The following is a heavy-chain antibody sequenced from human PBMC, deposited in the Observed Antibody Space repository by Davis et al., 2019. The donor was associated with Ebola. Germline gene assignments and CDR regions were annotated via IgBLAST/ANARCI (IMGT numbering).Heavy chain of an antibody. D-gene: IGHD7-27*01. J-gene: IGHJ4*02. Sequence: GESLKISCAASGFTFSRYSMNWVRQAPGKGLEWVANMKEDGSKINYVDSVKGRFTISRDNAKKSLYLDMSSVRVDDTAVYYCATDNWGPALWGQGTLVTVSS. CDR2: MKEDGSKI. CDR1: GFTFSRYS. CDR3: ATDNWGPAL. V-gene: IGHV3-7*01.